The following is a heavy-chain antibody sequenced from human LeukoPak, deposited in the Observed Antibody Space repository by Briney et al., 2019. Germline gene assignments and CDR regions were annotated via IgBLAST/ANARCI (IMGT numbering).Heavy chain of an antibody. V-gene: IGHV1-2*02. D-gene: IGHD2-15*01. CDR2: TNPNSGGT. CDR1: GYTFTGYY. Sequence: ASVKVSCKASGYTFTGYYMHWVRQAPGQGLEWMGWTNPNSGGTNYAQKFQGRVTMTRNTSISTAYMELSSLRSEDTAVYYCARGDCSGGSCYYIDYWGQGTLVTVSS. J-gene: IGHJ4*02. CDR3: ARGDCSGGSCYYIDY.